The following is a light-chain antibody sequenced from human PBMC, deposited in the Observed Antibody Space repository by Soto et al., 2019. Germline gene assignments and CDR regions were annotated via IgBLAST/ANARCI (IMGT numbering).Light chain of an antibody. V-gene: IGLV2-8*01. CDR1: SSDLGDYDY. CDR2: EVS. J-gene: IGLJ2*01. CDR3: SSYAGSNNLI. Sequence: QSALTQPPSSSGSPGQSVTISCTGTSSDLGDYDYVSWYQQHPGKAPKLMIYEVSKRPSRVPDRFSGSKSGNTASLTVTGLQAEDEADYYCSSYAGSNNLIFGGGTKVTVL.